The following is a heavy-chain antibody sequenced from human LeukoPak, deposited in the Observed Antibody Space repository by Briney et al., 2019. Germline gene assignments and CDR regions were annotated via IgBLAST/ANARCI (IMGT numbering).Heavy chain of an antibody. Sequence: SETLSLTCTVSGGSISSSSYYWGWIRQPPGKGLEWIGEIYHSGSTNYNPSLKSRVTISVDKSKNQFSLKLSSVTAADTAVYYCARSPDCSGGSCQGYWGQGTLVTVSS. CDR3: ARSPDCSGGSCQGY. CDR1: GGSISSSSYY. D-gene: IGHD2-15*01. J-gene: IGHJ4*02. V-gene: IGHV4-39*07. CDR2: IYHSGST.